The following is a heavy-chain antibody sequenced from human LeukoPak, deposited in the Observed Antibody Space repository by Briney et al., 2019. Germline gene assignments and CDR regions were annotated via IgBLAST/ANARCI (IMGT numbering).Heavy chain of an antibody. CDR1: GFTFSTYS. Sequence: GGSLRLSCAASGFTFSTYSMNWVRQAPGKGLEWVSYISSTSSTIYYADYVNGRFTISRDNAKNSLYRQMNSLRAEDTAVYYCARGVGAADYWGQGTLVTVSS. D-gene: IGHD1-26*01. CDR2: ISSTSSTI. J-gene: IGHJ4*02. CDR3: ARGVGAADY. V-gene: IGHV3-48*01.